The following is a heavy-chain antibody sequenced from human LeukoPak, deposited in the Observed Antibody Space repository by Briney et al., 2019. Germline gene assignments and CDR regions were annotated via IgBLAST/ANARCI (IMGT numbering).Heavy chain of an antibody. V-gene: IGHV4-34*01. Sequence: SETLSLTCAVYGGSFSGYCWSWIRQPPGKGLEWIGEINHSGSTNYNPSLKSRVTISVDTSKNQFSLKLSSVTAADTAVYYCARENSRDGYKGGSYEPWGQGTLVTVSS. J-gene: IGHJ5*02. CDR1: GGSFSGYC. D-gene: IGHD5-24*01. CDR2: INHSGST. CDR3: ARENSRDGYKGGSYEP.